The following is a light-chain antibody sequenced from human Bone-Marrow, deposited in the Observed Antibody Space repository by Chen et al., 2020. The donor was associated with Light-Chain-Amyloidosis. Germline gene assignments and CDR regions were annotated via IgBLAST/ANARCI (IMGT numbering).Light chain of an antibody. CDR1: NIGSTS. CDR2: DDS. V-gene: IGLV3-21*02. CDR3: QVWDRSSDRPV. J-gene: IGLJ3*02. Sequence: SYLLTQPSSVSVAPGQTATIACGGNNIGSTSVHWYQKPPGQAPLLVAYDDSDRPSGIPERLSGSNSGNTATLTISRVEAGDEADYYCQVWDRSSDRPVFGGGTKLTVL.